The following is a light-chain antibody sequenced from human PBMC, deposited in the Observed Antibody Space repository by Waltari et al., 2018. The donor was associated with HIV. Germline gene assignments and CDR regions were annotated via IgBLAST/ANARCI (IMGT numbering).Light chain of an antibody. J-gene: IGLJ2*01. CDR3: EWSGL. CDR1: SSYIGSNY. CDR2: RDN. Sequence: QPVLTQAPSASGTPGQRVTISTPGISSYIGSNYVYRCQQLPGTAPKPLIDRDNQRPSGVPDRISGSRSGTSASLAFPGLRSESSMGCRPEWSGLFGGGTRLTVL. V-gene: IGLV1-47*01.